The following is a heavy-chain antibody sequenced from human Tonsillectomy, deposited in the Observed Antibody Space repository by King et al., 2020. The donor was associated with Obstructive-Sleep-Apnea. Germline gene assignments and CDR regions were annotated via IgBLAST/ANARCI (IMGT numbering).Heavy chain of an antibody. CDR1: GFTFSSYS. CDR2: ISSSSSTI. J-gene: IGHJ6*02. CDR3: AGDEGTIPMGYFGMGV. D-gene: IGHD3-10*01. Sequence: VQLVESGGGLVQPGGSLRLSCAASGFTFSSYSMNWVRQAPGKGLEWVSYISSSSSTIYYADSVKGRFTISRDNAKNSLYLQMNSLRAEDTAVFYCAGDEGTIPMGYFGMGVWGQGTTVTVSS. V-gene: IGHV3-48*04.